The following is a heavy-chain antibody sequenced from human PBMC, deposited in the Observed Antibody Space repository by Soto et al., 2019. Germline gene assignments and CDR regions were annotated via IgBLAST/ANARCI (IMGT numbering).Heavy chain of an antibody. CDR1: GYTFTSYG. Sequence: GASVKVSCKASGYTFTSYGMSWVRQAPGQRLEWMGWINAGNGNTKYSQKVQGRVTITRDTSARTAYMELSSLRSEDTAVYFCARDGDDYGDYGFDFRGQGTLVTVFS. D-gene: IGHD4-17*01. V-gene: IGHV1-3*01. CDR2: INAGNGNT. CDR3: ARDGDDYGDYGFDF. J-gene: IGHJ4*02.